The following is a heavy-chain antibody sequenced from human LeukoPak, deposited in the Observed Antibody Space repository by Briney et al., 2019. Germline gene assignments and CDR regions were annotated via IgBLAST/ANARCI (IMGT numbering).Heavy chain of an antibody. D-gene: IGHD6-13*01. CDR3: ARATSSWSQHAFDI. V-gene: IGHV4-59*01. J-gene: IGHJ3*02. CDR1: GGSISSYY. CDR2: IYYSGST. Sequence: PSETLSLTCTVSGGSISSYYWSWIRQPPGKGLGWIGYIYYSGSTNYNPSLKSRVTISVDTSKNQFSLKLSSVTAADTAVYYCARATSSWSQHAFDIWGQGTMVTVSS.